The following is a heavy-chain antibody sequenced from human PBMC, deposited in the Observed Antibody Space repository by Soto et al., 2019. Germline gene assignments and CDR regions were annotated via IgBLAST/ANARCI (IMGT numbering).Heavy chain of an antibody. J-gene: IGHJ5*02. Sequence: KQSQTLSLTCAISGDSVSSNSAAWNWIRQSPSRGLEWLGRTYYRSKWYNDYAVSVKSRITINPDTSKNQFYLQLNSVTPEDTALYYCARDEESNWGNGFDPWGQGTLVTVSS. V-gene: IGHV6-1*01. CDR2: TYYRSKWYN. CDR3: ARDEESNWGNGFDP. D-gene: IGHD7-27*01. CDR1: GDSVSSNSAA.